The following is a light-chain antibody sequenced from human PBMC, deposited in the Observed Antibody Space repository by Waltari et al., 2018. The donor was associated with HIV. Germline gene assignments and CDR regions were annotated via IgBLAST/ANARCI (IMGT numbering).Light chain of an antibody. Sequence: QSALTQPPSASGSPGQSVTISCTGKASDVGAYNYVSWYQQHPGKPPKLIMYDVFKRPSGVPDRFSGSKSGNTASRTVSGLQAEDEANYYCASYAGRNTLVFGGGTKLTVL. CDR1: ASDVGAYNY. V-gene: IGLV2-8*01. CDR3: ASYAGRNTLV. J-gene: IGLJ2*01. CDR2: DVF.